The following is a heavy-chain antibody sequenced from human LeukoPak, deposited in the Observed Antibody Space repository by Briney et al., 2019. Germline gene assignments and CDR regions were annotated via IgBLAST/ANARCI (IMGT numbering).Heavy chain of an antibody. J-gene: IGHJ6*02. CDR1: GFIFSSYS. CDR2: ISSSSDTTI. Sequence: GGSLRLSCAASGFIFSSYSMNWVRQAPGKGLEWVSYISSSSDTTIYYADSVKGRFTISRDNAKNSLYLQMNSLRAEDTAVYYCARDSRVEMATIAYYYYYGMDVWGQGTTVTVSS. CDR3: ARDSRVEMATIAYYYYYGMDV. V-gene: IGHV3-48*01. D-gene: IGHD5-24*01.